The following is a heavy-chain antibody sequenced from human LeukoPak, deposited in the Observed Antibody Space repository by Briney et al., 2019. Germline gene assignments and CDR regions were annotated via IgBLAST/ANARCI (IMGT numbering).Heavy chain of an antibody. CDR3: ASYCGGDCYPLKDAFDI. D-gene: IGHD2-21*01. CDR2: IYTSGST. J-gene: IGHJ3*02. Sequence: SETLSLTCTVSGGSISSGSYYWSWIRRPAGKGLEWIGRIYTSGSTNYNPSLKSRVTISVDTSKNQFSLKLSSVTAADTAVYYCASYCGGDCYPLKDAFDIWGQGTMVTVSS. CDR1: GGSISSGSYY. V-gene: IGHV4-61*02.